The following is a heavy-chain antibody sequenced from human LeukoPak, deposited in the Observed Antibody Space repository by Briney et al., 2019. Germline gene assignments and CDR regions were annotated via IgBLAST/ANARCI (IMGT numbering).Heavy chain of an antibody. J-gene: IGHJ6*02. V-gene: IGHV4-59*01. CDR2: IYYSGST. D-gene: IGHD2-2*01. CDR3: ARCVPPNYYGMDV. CDR1: GGSISSYY. Sequence: SETLSLTCTDSGGSISSYYWSWIRQPPGKGLEWIGYIYYSGSTNYNPSLKSRVTISVDTSKNQFSLKLSSVSAADTAVYYCARCVPPNYYGMDVWGQGTTVTVSS.